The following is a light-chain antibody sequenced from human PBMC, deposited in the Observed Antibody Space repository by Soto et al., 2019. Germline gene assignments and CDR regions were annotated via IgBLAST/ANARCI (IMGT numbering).Light chain of an antibody. CDR1: SSDIGDYNY. J-gene: IGLJ1*01. CDR3: SSYAGGSTYV. Sequence: QSALTQPPSASGSPGQSVTFSCTGTSSDIGDYNYVSWYQQHPGKAPKLMIYEVTKRPSGVPDRFSGSKSGNTASPTVSGLQADDEADYYCSSYAGGSTYVFGTGTKLTVL. CDR2: EVT. V-gene: IGLV2-8*01.